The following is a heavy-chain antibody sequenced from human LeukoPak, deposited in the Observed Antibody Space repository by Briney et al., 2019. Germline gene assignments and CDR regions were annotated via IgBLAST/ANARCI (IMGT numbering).Heavy chain of an antibody. Sequence: PSETLSLTCTVSGGSISSYYWSWLRQPPGKGLEWIGYIYYSGSTNYNPSLKSRVTISVDTSKNQFSLKLSSVTAADTAVYYCARSLPGDSSGYYSLDFDYWGQGTLVTVSS. CDR1: GGSISSYY. CDR3: ARSLPGDSSGYYSLDFDY. V-gene: IGHV4-59*01. D-gene: IGHD3-22*01. J-gene: IGHJ4*02. CDR2: IYYSGST.